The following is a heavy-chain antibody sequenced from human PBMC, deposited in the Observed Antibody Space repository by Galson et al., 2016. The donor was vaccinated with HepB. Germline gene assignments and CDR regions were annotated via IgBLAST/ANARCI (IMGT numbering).Heavy chain of an antibody. CDR1: GFMFSNYV. CDR3: AKSNIVMTFDY. Sequence: SLRLSCAASGFMFSNYVMNWVRQAPGKGLEWVSSISDGGRSTFYADSVKGRFSISRDNSKNALFLQMNSLRAEDTAVYYCAKSNIVMTFDYWGQGTLVTVSS. V-gene: IGHV3-23*01. CDR2: ISDGGRST. D-gene: IGHD3-16*01. J-gene: IGHJ4*02.